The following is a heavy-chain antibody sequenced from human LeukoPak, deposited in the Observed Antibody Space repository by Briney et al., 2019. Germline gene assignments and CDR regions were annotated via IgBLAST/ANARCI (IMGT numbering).Heavy chain of an antibody. CDR3: ARDLDWGAFDA. V-gene: IGHV3-7*01. Sequence: GGSLRLSCVASGFTFSSYWMTWVRQAPGKGLEWVANIKTDGSLTYYVDSVKGRFTISRDNAKNSLYLQTNSLRAEDTAVYYCARDLDWGAFDAWGQGTLVTVSS. CDR2: IKTDGSLT. D-gene: IGHD3-9*01. CDR1: GFTFSSYW. J-gene: IGHJ5*02.